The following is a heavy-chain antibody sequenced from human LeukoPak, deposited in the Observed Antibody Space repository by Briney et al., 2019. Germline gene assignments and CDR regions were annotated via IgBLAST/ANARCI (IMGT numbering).Heavy chain of an antibody. D-gene: IGHD3-16*01. CDR3: AGLRGYDYVWGSR. CDR1: GFTMSSYA. V-gene: IGHV3-23*01. CDR2: ISASGTST. Sequence: GGSQRLSCAASGFTMSSYAMSWVRQAPGKGLEWVSVISASGTSTYYADSVKGRFTISRDNSKSTLYLQMNSLRGEDTAIYYCAGLRGYDYVWGSRRGQGTLATVSS. J-gene: IGHJ4*02.